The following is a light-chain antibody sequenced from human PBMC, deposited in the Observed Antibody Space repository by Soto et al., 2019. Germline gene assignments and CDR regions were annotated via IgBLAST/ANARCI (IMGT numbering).Light chain of an antibody. CDR3: FSHRSGDSHV. CDR2: GVT. J-gene: IGLJ1*01. V-gene: IGLV2-14*01. CDR1: SSDIGAYNY. Sequence: QSALTQPASVSGSPGQSITISCTGTSSDIGAYNYVSWYQQYPGKAPKRMIYGVTNRPSGVSNRFSGSKTGNTASLTISGLQAEDEADYYCFSHRSGDSHVFGTGTKVTVL.